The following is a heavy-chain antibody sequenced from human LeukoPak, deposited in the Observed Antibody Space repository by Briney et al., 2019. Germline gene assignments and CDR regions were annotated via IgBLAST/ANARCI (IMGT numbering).Heavy chain of an antibody. D-gene: IGHD6-13*01. J-gene: IGHJ5*02. CDR3: ARGGSSWPFDP. V-gene: IGHV1-2*02. CDR2: INPNSGGT. CDR1: GYPFIGNY. Sequence: ASVKVSCKASGYPFIGNYIHWVRQAPGQGLEWMGWINPNSGGTQYSQKFQGGVTLTRDTSITTGYMELSGLTSNDTAVYYCARGGSSWPFDPWGQGTLVTVSS.